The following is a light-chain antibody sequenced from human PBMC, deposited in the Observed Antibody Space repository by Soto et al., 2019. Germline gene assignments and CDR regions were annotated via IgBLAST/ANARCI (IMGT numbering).Light chain of an antibody. CDR2: GAS. CDR1: QDISDY. V-gene: IGKV1-33*01. Sequence: DIQMTQSPSSLSASVGDRVTITCQASQDISDYLNWYQQKPGKAPNLLIFGASNLETGVPSRFSGSGSGTDFTFTISSLQPEDIATYYCQQYDNLPLTFGGGTKWISN. J-gene: IGKJ4*01. CDR3: QQYDNLPLT.